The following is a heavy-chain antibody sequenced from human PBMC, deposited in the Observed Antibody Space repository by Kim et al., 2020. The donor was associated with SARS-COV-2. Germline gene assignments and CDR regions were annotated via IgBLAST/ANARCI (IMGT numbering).Heavy chain of an antibody. D-gene: IGHD3-9*01. Sequence: GGSLRLSCAASGFTFSSYAMHWVRQAPGKGLEWVAVISYDGSNKYYADSVKGRFTISRDNSKNTLYLQMNSLRAEDTAVYYCARDFDNFDWLLYYYYYYGMDVWGQGTTVTVSS. CDR2: ISYDGSNK. J-gene: IGHJ6*02. V-gene: IGHV3-30*04. CDR3: ARDFDNFDWLLYYYYYYGMDV. CDR1: GFTFSSYA.